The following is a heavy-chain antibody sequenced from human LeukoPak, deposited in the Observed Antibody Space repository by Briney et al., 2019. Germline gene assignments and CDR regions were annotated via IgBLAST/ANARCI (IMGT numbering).Heavy chain of an antibody. V-gene: IGHV3-23*01. Sequence: GGSLRLSCAASGFTFSSYALHWVRQAPGKGLEWVSGTSGSGDSTYYADSVKGRFTMSRDNSKNTLYLQMNSLRAEDTALYYCAKGSAALVLRPSYFDYWGRGSLVTVSS. CDR1: GFTFSSYA. CDR3: AKGSAALVLRPSYFDY. J-gene: IGHJ4*02. D-gene: IGHD5-18*01. CDR2: TSGSGDST.